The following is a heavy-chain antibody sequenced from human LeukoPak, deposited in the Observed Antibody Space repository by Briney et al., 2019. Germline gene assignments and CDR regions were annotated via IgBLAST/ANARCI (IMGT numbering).Heavy chain of an antibody. D-gene: IGHD6-13*01. Sequence: GASVKVSCKASGYIFTSYYMHWVRQAPGQGLKWMGIINPSGGSTSYTQKFQGRVAMTRDTSTSTVYMELSSLRSEDTAVYYCARDSGMKQQLDYFDYWGQGTLVTVSS. CDR3: ARDSGMKQQLDYFDY. V-gene: IGHV1-46*01. CDR2: INPSGGST. J-gene: IGHJ4*02. CDR1: GYIFTSYY.